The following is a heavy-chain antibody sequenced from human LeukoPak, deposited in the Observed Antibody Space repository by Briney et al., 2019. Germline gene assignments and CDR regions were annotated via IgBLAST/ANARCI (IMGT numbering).Heavy chain of an antibody. J-gene: IGHJ4*02. CDR2: INPSGGST. CDR3: TRENGDYRNFDY. Sequence: ASVKVSCKAPGYTFTSYYMHWVRQAPGQGLEWMGIINPSGGSTSYAQKFQGRVTMTRDTSTSTVYMELSSLRSEDTAVYYCTRENGDYRNFDYWGQGTLVTVSS. V-gene: IGHV1-46*01. D-gene: IGHD4-17*01. CDR1: GYTFTSYY.